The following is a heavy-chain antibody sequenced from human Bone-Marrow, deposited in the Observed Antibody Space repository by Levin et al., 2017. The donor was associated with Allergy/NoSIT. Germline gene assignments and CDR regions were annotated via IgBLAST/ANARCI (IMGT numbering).Heavy chain of an antibody. CDR1: GESVRIGNNY. CDR2: VHYSGST. V-gene: IGHV4-61*01. CDR3: ARGLSTGADYYFDK. D-gene: IGHD1-14*01. J-gene: IGHJ4*02. Sequence: SSETLSLTCSVSGESVRIGNNYWSWIRQPPGKGLQWIGSVHYSGSTIYNPSLLTGTTISLDMSKNQVSLRLTSVSASDTAVYFCARGLSTGADYYFDKWGQGTLVSVSS.